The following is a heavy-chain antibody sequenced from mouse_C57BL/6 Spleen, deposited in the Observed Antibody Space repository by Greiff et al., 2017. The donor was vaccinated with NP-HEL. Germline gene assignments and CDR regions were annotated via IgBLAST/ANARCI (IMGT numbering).Heavy chain of an antibody. Sequence: EVQRVESGAELVRPGASVKLSCTASGFNIKDDYMHWVKQRPEQGLEWIGWIDPENGDTEYASKFQGKATITADTSSNTAYLQLSSLTSEDTAVYYCTHSNYFDYWGQGTTLTVSS. CDR3: THSNYFDY. J-gene: IGHJ2*01. CDR1: GFNIKDDY. V-gene: IGHV14-4*01. CDR2: IDPENGDT. D-gene: IGHD3-1*01.